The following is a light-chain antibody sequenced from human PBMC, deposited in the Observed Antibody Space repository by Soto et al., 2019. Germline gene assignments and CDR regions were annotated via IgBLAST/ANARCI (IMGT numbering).Light chain of an antibody. CDR3: QQYKDYWT. CDR1: QSVRTY. Sequence: DIQMMQSPSSLSASVGDRVTITCRASQSVRTYLNWYQQKPGKAPNLLIYGVSTLHSGVPSRFIGAGSGTDFTLTISGLQPDDFATYYCQQYKDYWTFGQGTTVEIK. J-gene: IGKJ1*01. CDR2: GVS. V-gene: IGKV1-39*01.